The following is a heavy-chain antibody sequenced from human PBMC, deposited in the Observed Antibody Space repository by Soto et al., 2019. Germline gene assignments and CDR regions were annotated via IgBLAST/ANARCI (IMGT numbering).Heavy chain of an antibody. CDR2: TYYRSKWYN. CDR3: ARDSPCYGDCVLFDY. V-gene: IGHV6-1*01. D-gene: IGHD2-21*02. Sequence: SQALSLTCAISGDSVSSNSAAWNWIRQSPSRGLEWLGRTYYRSKWYNDYAVSVKSRITINPDTSRNQFSLQLNSVTPEDTAVYYCARDSPCYGDCVLFDYWGQGTLVTVSS. J-gene: IGHJ4*02. CDR1: GDSVSSNSAA.